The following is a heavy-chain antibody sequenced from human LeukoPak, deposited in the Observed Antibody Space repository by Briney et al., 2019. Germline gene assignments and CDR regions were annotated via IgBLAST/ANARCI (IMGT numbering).Heavy chain of an antibody. CDR2: ISGSGGST. V-gene: IGHV3-23*01. CDR1: GFTFSSYA. CDR3: ARVFTTTVVFDY. Sequence: PGGSLRLSCAASGFTFSSYAMHWVRQSPGKGLEWVSGISGSGGSTYYADSVKGRFTISRDNSKNTLYLQMNSLRAEDTAVYFCARVFTTTVVFDYAGQGTLVTVSS. J-gene: IGHJ4*02. D-gene: IGHD3-22*01.